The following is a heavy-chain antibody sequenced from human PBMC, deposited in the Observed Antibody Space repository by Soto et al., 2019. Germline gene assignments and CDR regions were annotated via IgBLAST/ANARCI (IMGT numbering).Heavy chain of an antibody. CDR2: ISSSSSYI. CDR3: ARGGLSSSWYDFDDY. D-gene: IGHD6-13*01. V-gene: IGHV3-21*01. J-gene: IGHJ4*02. Sequence: PGGSLRLSCAASGFTFSSYSMNWVRQTPGKGLEWVSSISSSSSYIYYADSVKGRFTISRDNAKNPLYLQMNSLRAEDTAVYYCARGGLSSSWYDFDDYWGQGTLVTVSS. CDR1: GFTFSSYS.